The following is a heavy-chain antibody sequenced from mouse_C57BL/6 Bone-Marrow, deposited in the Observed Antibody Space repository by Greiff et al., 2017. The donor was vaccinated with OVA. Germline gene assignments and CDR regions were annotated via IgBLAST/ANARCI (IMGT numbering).Heavy chain of an antibody. D-gene: IGHD1-1*01. CDR1: GFNIKDDY. V-gene: IGHV14-4*01. Sequence: EVMLVESGAELVRPGASVKLSCTASGFNIKDDYMHWVKQRPEQGLEWIGWIDPENGDTEYASKFQGKATITADTSSNTAYLQLSSLTSEDTAVYYCTTFTTVVESWYFDVWGTGTTVTVSS. CDR2: IDPENGDT. CDR3: TTFTTVVESWYFDV. J-gene: IGHJ1*03.